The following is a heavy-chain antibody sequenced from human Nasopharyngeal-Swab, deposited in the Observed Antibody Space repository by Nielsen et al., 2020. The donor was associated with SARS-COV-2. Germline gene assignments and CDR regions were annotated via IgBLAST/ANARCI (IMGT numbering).Heavy chain of an antibody. V-gene: IGHV3-7*01. CDR2: IKEDGSEK. D-gene: IGHD2-15*01. CDR3: ARDTYCSGGSCYGYGMAV. Sequence: WIRQPPGKGLEWVDNIKEDGSEKNYVDSVKGRFTISRDNAKNSLYLQMNSLRADDTAVYYCARDTYCSGGSCYGYGMAVWGQGTTVTVSS. J-gene: IGHJ6*02.